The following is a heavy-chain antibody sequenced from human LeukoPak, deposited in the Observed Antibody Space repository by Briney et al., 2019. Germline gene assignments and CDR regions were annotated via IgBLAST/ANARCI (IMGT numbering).Heavy chain of an antibody. J-gene: IGHJ4*02. CDR3: ARGLVDYF. Sequence: PGGSLRLFCAASGFTFDIYSMNWVRQAPGKGLEWVSSISSTSTYKYYADSVKGRFTISRDSATNSLYLQMNSLRAEDTAVYYCARGLVDYFGGQGTLVTVSS. V-gene: IGHV3-21*01. CDR1: GFTFDIYS. CDR2: ISSTSTYK. D-gene: IGHD2/OR15-2a*01.